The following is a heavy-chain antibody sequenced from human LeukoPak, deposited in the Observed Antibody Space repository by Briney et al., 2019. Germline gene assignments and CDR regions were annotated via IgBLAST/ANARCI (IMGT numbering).Heavy chain of an antibody. J-gene: IGHJ4*02. Sequence: SETLSLTCTVSGGSISSYYWSWIRQPPGKGQEWIGYIYYSGSTNYNPSLKSRVTISVDTSKNQFSLKLSSVTAADTAVYYCARISGDERAPLLFFLDYWGQGTLVTVSS. CDR1: GGSISSYY. V-gene: IGHV4-59*01. CDR3: ARISGDERAPLLFFLDY. CDR2: IYYSGST. D-gene: IGHD1-26*01.